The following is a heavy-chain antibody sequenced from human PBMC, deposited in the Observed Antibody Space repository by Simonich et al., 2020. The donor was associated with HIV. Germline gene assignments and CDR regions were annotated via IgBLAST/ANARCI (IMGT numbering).Heavy chain of an antibody. Sequence: QVQLVQSGAEVKKPGASVKVSCKASGYTFTGYYMHWVRQAPGQGLEWMGWINPKRGGTNYAQKFQGRVTMTRDTSISTAYMELSRLRSDDTAVYYCARDRIAAAGTDSFDYCGQGTLVTVSS. D-gene: IGHD6-13*01. V-gene: IGHV1-2*02. J-gene: IGHJ4*02. CDR1: GYTFTGYY. CDR3: ARDRIAAAGTDSFDY. CDR2: INPKRGGT.